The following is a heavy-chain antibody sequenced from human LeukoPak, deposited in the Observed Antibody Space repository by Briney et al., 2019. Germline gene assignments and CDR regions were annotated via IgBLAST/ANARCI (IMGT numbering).Heavy chain of an antibody. V-gene: IGHV3-30*02. J-gene: IGHJ4*02. CDR3: AKERSATGIERYFDY. D-gene: IGHD1-1*01. CDR2: IWYDGSDK. CDR1: RFAFSSYG. Sequence: GGSLRLSCAASRFAFSSYGMHWVRQAPGKGLEWMTFIWYDGSDKYYADSVKGRFTISRDNSKNTLYLQMNSLRPEDTAVYYCAKERSATGIERYFDYWGQGTLVTVSS.